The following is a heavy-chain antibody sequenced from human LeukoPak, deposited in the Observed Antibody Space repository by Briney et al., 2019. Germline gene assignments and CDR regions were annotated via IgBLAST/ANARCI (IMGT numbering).Heavy chain of an antibody. J-gene: IGHJ4*02. CDR3: ARESRRSYCNEY. CDR1: GGSISNYY. D-gene: IGHD2-2*01. Sequence: SETLSLTCTVSGGSISNYYWSWIRQPAGKGLEWIGRIFSSGSTNYNPSLKSRVTMSVDTSKNQFSLKLGSVTAADTAEYFCARESRRSYCNEYWGQGTLVTVSS. V-gene: IGHV4-4*07. CDR2: IFSSGST.